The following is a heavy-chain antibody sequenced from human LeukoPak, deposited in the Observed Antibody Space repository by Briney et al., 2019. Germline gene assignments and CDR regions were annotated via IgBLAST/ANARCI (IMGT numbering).Heavy chain of an antibody. CDR3: ARGKNFDWSSSLYYFDY. V-gene: IGHV4-39*07. J-gene: IGHJ4*02. Sequence: SETLSLTCTVSGVSISSSSYYWGWIRQPPGKGREWIGSIYYSGSTYYNPALKSRVTISVDTSKNQFSLKLSSVTAADTAVYYCARGKNFDWSSSLYYFDYWGQGTLVTVSS. D-gene: IGHD3-9*01. CDR1: GVSISSSSYY. CDR2: IYYSGST.